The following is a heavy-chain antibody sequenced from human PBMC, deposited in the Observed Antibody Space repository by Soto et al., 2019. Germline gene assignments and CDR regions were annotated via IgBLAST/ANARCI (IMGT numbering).Heavy chain of an antibody. CDR2: IGGRCGRP. CDR1: RLTFNSYA. V-gene: IGHV3-23*01. D-gene: IGHD3-10*01. Sequence: PAWSTRLFCAASRLTFNSYAMSAVLQTRGKRLEWASDIGGRCGRPYYADSVKGRFTNSRDNTKNTLYLQMNSLRAEDTAVYYSAKWGITMVRGVILGSHYWGQGTLVTV. J-gene: IGHJ4*02. CDR3: AKWGITMVRGVILGSHY.